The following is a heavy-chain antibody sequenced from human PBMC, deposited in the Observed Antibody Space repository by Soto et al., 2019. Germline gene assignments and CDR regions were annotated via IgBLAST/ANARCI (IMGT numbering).Heavy chain of an antibody. D-gene: IGHD6-6*01. CDR1: GYTFTSYG. V-gene: IGHV1-18*01. CDR2: ISTYDGNT. CDR3: ARKSSSSSWFDP. J-gene: IGHJ5*02. Sequence: GASVKVSCKASGYTFTSYGITWVRQAPGQGLEWMGWISTYDGNTDYAQKLQGRVTMTTDTSTRTAYMELRSLRSDDTAVYYCARKSSSSSWFDPWGQGTLVTAPQ.